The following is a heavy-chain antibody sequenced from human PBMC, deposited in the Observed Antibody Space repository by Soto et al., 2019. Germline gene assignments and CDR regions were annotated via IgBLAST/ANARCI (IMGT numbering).Heavy chain of an antibody. V-gene: IGHV3-48*02. CDR3: ARGVVGGTTD. CDR2: ISSSSSTT. J-gene: IGHJ4*02. Sequence: GGSLRLSCVASEFTFRSYSMNWVRQSPGKGLEWVSYISSSSSTTYYADPVKGRFTISRDNAKNSLYLQMNSLRDEDTALYYCARGVVGGTTDWGQGTLVTVSS. CDR1: EFTFRSYS. D-gene: IGHD1-26*01.